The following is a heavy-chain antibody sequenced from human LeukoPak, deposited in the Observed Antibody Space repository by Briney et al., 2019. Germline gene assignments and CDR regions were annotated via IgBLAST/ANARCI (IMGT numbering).Heavy chain of an antibody. CDR1: GFTFSSYS. CDR3: ARDRPMYYYDSSGYWDY. CDR2: ISSSSSYI. V-gene: IGHV3-21*01. J-gene: IGHJ4*02. D-gene: IGHD3-22*01. Sequence: PGGSLRLSCAASGFTFSSYSMNWVRQAPGKGLEWVSSISSSSSYIYYADSVKGRFTISRDNAKNSLYLQMNSLRAEDTAVYYCARDRPMYYYDSSGYWDYSGQGTLVTASS.